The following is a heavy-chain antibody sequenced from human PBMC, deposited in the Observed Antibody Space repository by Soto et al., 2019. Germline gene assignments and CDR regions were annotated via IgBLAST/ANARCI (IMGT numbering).Heavy chain of an antibody. J-gene: IGHJ4*02. CDR1: GYTFSNYA. CDR3: TKDEPRWFHGPFDY. CDR2: ISAYSGKT. D-gene: IGHD3-10*01. V-gene: IGHV1-18*01. Sequence: QVQLVQSGGEVKKPGASVKVSCQASGYTFSNYAISWLRQAPGQGPEWMGWISAYSGKTDYAPKFQDRLTLTTDTSTSTAYMELRSLRSDDPAVYYCTKDEPRWFHGPFDYWGQGPLVTVSS.